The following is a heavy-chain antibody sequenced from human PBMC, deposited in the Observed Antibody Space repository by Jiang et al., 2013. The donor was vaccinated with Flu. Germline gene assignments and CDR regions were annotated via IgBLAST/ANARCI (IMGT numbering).Heavy chain of an antibody. CDR2: FYYSGTT. Sequence: GSGLVKPSETLSLTCSVSGGSINIDSYYWGWVRQPPGKGLEWIGSFYYSGTTFYNPSLKSRVTITVDRSRNQFSLNLTSVTAADTAVYYCSSGATDYYYYMDVWG. V-gene: IGHV4-39*01. CDR3: SSGATDYYYYMDV. D-gene: IGHD1-26*01. CDR1: GGSINIDSYY. J-gene: IGHJ6*03.